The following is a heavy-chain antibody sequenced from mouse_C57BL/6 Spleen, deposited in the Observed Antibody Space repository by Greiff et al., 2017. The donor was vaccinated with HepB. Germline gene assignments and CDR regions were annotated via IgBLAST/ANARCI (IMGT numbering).Heavy chain of an antibody. CDR3: ARSTTHGDFDY. CDR1: GFTFSDYY. CDR2: INYDGSST. J-gene: IGHJ2*01. Sequence: EVQRVESEGGLVQPGSSMKLSCTASGFTFSDYYMAWVRQFPEKGLEWVANINYDGSSTYYLDSLKSRFIISRDNAKNTLYLQMSSLKSEDTATYYCARSTTHGDFDYWGQGTTLTVSS. D-gene: IGHD2-12*01. V-gene: IGHV5-16*01.